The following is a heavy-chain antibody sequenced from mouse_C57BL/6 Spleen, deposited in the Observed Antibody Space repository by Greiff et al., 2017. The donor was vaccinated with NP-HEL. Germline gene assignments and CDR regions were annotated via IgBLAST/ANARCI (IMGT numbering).Heavy chain of an antibody. CDR3: ARSDYGTPFDY. CDR1: GYAFSSYW. Sequence: QVQLQQSGAELVKPGASVKISCKASGYAFSSYWMNWVKQRPGKGLEWIGQIYPGDGDTNYNGKFKGKATLTADKSSSTAYMQLSSLTSEDSAVYFCARSDYGTPFDYWGQGTTLTVSS. D-gene: IGHD1-1*01. J-gene: IGHJ2*01. CDR2: IYPGDGDT. V-gene: IGHV1-80*01.